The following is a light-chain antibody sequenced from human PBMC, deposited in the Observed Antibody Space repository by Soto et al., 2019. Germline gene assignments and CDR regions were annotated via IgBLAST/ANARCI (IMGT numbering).Light chain of an antibody. V-gene: IGKV3-15*01. CDR1: QSVSSN. CDR3: QQYNNWPLLT. CDR2: GAS. J-gene: IGKJ4*01. Sequence: TLSVSPGERATLSFRGSQSVSSNLAWYQQKPGQAPRLLIYGASTRATGIPARFSGSGSGTEFTLTISSLQSEDFAVYYCQQYNNWPLLTFGGGTKVDIK.